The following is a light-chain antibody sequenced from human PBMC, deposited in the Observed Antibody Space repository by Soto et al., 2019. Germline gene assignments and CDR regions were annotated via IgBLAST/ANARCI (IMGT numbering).Light chain of an antibody. CDR1: QSITNY. Sequence: DIQMTQSPSSLSASVGDSVTITCRASQSITNYLNWNQKKPGKAPNLLIYAPSSLQGGVSSRFSGCGSGTDFTLTISNLQPDDFSTYYCQQSYSTPYTFGQGTKLEIK. J-gene: IGKJ2*01. CDR3: QQSYSTPYT. CDR2: APS. V-gene: IGKV1-39*01.